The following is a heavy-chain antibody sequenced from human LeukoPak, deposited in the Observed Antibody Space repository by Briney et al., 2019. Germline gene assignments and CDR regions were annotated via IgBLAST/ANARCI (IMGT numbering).Heavy chain of an antibody. CDR1: GYTFTSYA. V-gene: IGHV7-4-1*02. Sequence: ASVKVSCKASGYTFTSYAMNWVRQAPGQGLEWMGWINTNTGNPTYAQGFTGRFVFSLDTSVSTAYLQISSLKAEDTTVYYCAREWEGYSYGYDAFDIWGQGTMVTVSS. J-gene: IGHJ3*02. CDR3: AREWEGYSYGYDAFDI. CDR2: INTNTGNP. D-gene: IGHD5-18*01.